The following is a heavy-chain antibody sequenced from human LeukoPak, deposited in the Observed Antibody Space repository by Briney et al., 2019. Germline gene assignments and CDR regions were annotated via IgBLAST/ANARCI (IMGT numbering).Heavy chain of an antibody. Sequence: GASVKVSCKPSGYTFTDSYIHWVRQATGVGLPWMGWINPNNGDTKYAEDFQDRVTMTRDTSSSTAYMELTGLTPDDTAVYYCVRSPIGASAYWGRGTLVTFSS. J-gene: IGHJ4*02. CDR2: INPNNGDT. CDR3: VRSPIGASAY. CDR1: GYTFTDSY. D-gene: IGHD1-26*01. V-gene: IGHV1-2*02.